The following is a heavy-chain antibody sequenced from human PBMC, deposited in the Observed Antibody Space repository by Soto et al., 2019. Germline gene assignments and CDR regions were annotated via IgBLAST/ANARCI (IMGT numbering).Heavy chain of an antibody. CDR2: IYYSGST. D-gene: IGHD3-3*01. J-gene: IGHJ6*03. CDR3: ARLAYYDPYYYMDV. CDR1: GGSISSYY. V-gene: IGHV4-59*08. Sequence: SETLSLTCTVSGGSISSYYWSWIRQPPGKGLEWIGYIYYSGSTNYNPSLKSRVTISVDTSKNQFSLKLSSVTAADTAVYYCARLAYYDPYYYMDVWGKGTTVTVSS.